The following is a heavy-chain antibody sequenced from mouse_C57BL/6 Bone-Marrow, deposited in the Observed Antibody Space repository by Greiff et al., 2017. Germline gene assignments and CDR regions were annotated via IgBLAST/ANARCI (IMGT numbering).Heavy chain of an antibody. D-gene: IGHD1-1*01. CDR1: GYTFTSYW. CDR2: IDPSDSYT. CDR3: ARSELHRPPDV. V-gene: IGHV1-59*01. J-gene: IGHJ1*03. Sequence: QVQLQQPGAELVRPGTSVKLSCKASGYTFTSYWMHWVKQRPGQGLEWIGVIDPSDSYTNYNQKFKGKATLTVDTSSSTAYMQLSSLTSEDSAVYYCARSELHRPPDVWGTGTTVTVSS.